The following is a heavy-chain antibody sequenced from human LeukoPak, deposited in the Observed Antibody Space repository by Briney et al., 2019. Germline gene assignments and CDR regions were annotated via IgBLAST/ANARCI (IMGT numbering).Heavy chain of an antibody. D-gene: IGHD2/OR15-2a*01. CDR3: ARLSHKWFDP. Sequence: SETLSLTCTVCGGSISSYYWSWIRQPPGKGLEWIGYIYYSGRTNYIPALKSRVTISVDTSKNQFSLKLSSVTAADAAVYYCARLSHKWFDPWGQGTLVTVSS. J-gene: IGHJ5*02. CDR2: IYYSGRT. V-gene: IGHV4-59*01. CDR1: GGSISSYY.